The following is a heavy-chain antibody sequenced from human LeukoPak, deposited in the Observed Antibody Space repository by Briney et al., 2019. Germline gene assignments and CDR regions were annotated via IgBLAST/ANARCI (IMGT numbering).Heavy chain of an antibody. CDR3: ARDEGQYGMDV. CDR1: GFTFSSYS. V-gene: IGHV3-21*01. J-gene: IGHJ6*02. Sequence: GGSLRLSCAASGFTFSSYSMNWVRQAPGKGLEWVSSISSSSSYIYYADSVKGRFTISRDNAKNSLYLQTNSLRAEDTAVYYCARDEGQYGMDVWGQGTTVTVSS. CDR2: ISSSSSYI.